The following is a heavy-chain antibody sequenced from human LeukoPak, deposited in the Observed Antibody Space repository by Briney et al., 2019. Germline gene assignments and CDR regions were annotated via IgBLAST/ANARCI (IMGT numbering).Heavy chain of an antibody. V-gene: IGHV3-23*01. D-gene: IGHD3-9*01. CDR3: AKGSFDWLPNNWFDP. CDR1: GFTSSSYA. CDR2: ISGSGGST. Sequence: PGGSLRLSCAASGFTSSSYAMSWVRQAPGKGLEWVSAISGSGGSTYYADSVKGRFTISRDNSKNTLYLQMNSLRAEDTAVYYCAKGSFDWLPNNWFDPWGQGTLVTVSS. J-gene: IGHJ5*02.